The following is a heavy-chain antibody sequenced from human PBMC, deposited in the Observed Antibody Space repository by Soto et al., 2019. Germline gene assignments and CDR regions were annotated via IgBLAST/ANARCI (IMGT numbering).Heavy chain of an antibody. CDR2: VYWDDDK. Sequence: QITLNESGPTLAKPTQTLTLTCTFSGFSLSTRDVGVGWIRQPPGEALEWLGVVYWDDDKTYRPSLKSRLTITKDTSKNQVVLRMTKMDPVDTATYYCAHCRGGVASFWGQGTLVTVSS. CDR3: AHCRGGVASF. D-gene: IGHD2-2*01. CDR1: GFSLSTRDVG. J-gene: IGHJ4*02. V-gene: IGHV2-5*02.